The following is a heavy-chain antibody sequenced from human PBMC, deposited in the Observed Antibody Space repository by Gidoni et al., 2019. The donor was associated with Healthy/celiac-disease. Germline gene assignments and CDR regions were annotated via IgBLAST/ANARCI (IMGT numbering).Heavy chain of an antibody. J-gene: IGHJ6*02. Sequence: VQLQQWGAGLLKPSETLSLTCAVYGGSFSGYYWSWLRQPPGKGLEWIGEINHSGSTNYNPSLKSRVTISVDTSKNQFSLKLSSVTAADTAVYYCARAGDSSGWYYYYGMDVWGQGTTVTVSS. D-gene: IGHD6-19*01. CDR2: INHSGST. V-gene: IGHV4-34*01. CDR3: ARAGDSSGWYYYYGMDV. CDR1: GGSFSGYY.